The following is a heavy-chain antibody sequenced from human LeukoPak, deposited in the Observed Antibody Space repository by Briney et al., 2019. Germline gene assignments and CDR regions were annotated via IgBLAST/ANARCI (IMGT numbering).Heavy chain of an antibody. CDR1: GFTFYDYV. CDR2: ISWNSGSI. V-gene: IGHV3-9*01. J-gene: IGHJ4*02. Sequence: RRSLRLSSAASGFTFYDYVMHSGRQAPGKGVEWVSRISWNSGSIGYAESVEGRFPISKENSKNTLYLQMNRLRAEEPAVYYCATQDGFDSWGQGTLVTVSS. CDR3: ATQDGFDS.